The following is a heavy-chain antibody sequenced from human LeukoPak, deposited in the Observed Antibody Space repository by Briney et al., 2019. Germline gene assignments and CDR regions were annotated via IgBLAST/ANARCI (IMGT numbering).Heavy chain of an antibody. CDR1: GYSFTSYW. CDR2: IYPGDSDT. V-gene: IGHV5-51*01. CDR3: ARRPLWFGESPEYYFDY. J-gene: IGHJ4*02. Sequence: GESLKISCKGSGYSFTSYWIGWVRQMPGKGLEWMGIIYPGDSDTRYSPSFHGQVTISADKSISTAYLQWSSLKASDTAMYYCARRPLWFGESPEYYFDYWGQGTLVTVSS. D-gene: IGHD3-10*01.